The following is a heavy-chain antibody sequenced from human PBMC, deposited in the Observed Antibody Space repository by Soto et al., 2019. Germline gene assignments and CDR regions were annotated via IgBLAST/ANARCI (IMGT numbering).Heavy chain of an antibody. Sequence: ASVKVSCKASGFTFTSYAMHWVRQAPGQRLEWMGWINPNSGGTNYAQKFQGWVTMTRDTSISTAYMELSRLRSDDTAVYYCARGRLRNGIDAFDIWGQGTMVTVSS. CDR3: ARGRLRNGIDAFDI. V-gene: IGHV1-2*04. D-gene: IGHD5-12*01. J-gene: IGHJ3*02. CDR1: GFTFTSYA. CDR2: INPNSGGT.